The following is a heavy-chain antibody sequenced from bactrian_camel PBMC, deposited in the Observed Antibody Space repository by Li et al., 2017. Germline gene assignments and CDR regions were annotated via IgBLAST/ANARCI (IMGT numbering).Heavy chain of an antibody. CDR1: GYTFNTY. CDR3: AAGLWIGSCRLDRVTDFGY. D-gene: IGHD1*01. Sequence: HVQLVESGGGSALAGGSVRLSCAASGYTFNTYSWFRQAPGKEREGVAVIGSAGSTTYADSAKGRFTIAKDNAKNTVYLEMNNLKPEDTAMYYCAAGLWIGSCRLDRVTDFGYWGQGTQVTVS. J-gene: IGHJ6*01. CDR2: IGSAGST. V-gene: IGHV3S53*01.